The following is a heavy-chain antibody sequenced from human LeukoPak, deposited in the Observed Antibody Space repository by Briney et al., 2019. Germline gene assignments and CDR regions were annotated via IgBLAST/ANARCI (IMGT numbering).Heavy chain of an antibody. V-gene: IGHV3-11*06. CDR1: GFTFSGYY. CDR3: ARAVQLERQRIYYYYYGMDV. J-gene: IGHJ6*04. CDR2: ISGSSGYT. D-gene: IGHD1-1*01. Sequence: GGSLRLSCAASGFTFSGYYMSWVRQAPGKGLEWVSSISGSSGYTNYADSVKGRFTISRDNAKNTLYLQMNSLRAEDTAVYYCARAVQLERQRIYYYYYGMDVGGKGTTVTVSS.